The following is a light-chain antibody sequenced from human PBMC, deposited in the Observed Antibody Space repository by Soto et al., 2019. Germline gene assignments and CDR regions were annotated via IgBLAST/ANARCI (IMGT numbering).Light chain of an antibody. V-gene: IGLV2-14*01. Sequence: QSALTQPASVSGSPGQSITISRTGTSSDVGGYNYVSWYQQHPGKAPKLMIYDVSNRPSGVSNRFSGSKSGNTASLTISGLQAEDEADYYCSSYTSSIPGFGGGTQLTVL. J-gene: IGLJ2*01. CDR3: SSYTSSIPG. CDR1: SSDVGGYNY. CDR2: DVS.